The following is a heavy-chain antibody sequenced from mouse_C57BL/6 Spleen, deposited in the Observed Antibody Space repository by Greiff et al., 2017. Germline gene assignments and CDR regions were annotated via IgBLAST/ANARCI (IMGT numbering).Heavy chain of an antibody. J-gene: IGHJ2*01. CDR3: ARGYYLDY. Sequence: QVQLQQSGAELARPGASVKMSCKASGYTFTSYTMHWVKQRPGQGLQWIGYINPSSGYTKYNQKFKDKATFAADKSSSTAYMQLSSLTSEESAVYYCARGYYLDYWGKGTTLTVSS. CDR2: INPSSGYT. CDR1: GYTFTSYT. V-gene: IGHV1-4*01.